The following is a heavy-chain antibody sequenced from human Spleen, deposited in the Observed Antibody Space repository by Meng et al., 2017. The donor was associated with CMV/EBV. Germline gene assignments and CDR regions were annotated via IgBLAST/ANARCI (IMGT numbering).Heavy chain of an antibody. CDR1: GFTFSTFS. CDR3: ARAPYGAYERYYFDF. D-gene: IGHD4-17*01. Sequence: GESLKISCVASGFTFSTFSMNWVRQPPGKGLEWVSYISSSSSTLYYADSVKGRFTISRDNAKKSLSLQMNSLRADDTAVYYCARAPYGAYERYYFDFWGQGALVTVSS. V-gene: IGHV3-48*04. J-gene: IGHJ4*02. CDR2: ISSSSSTL.